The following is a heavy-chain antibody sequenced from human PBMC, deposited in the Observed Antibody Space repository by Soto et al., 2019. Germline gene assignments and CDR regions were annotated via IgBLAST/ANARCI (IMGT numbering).Heavy chain of an antibody. J-gene: IGHJ4*02. CDR2: IIPALDVE. V-gene: IGHV1-69*02. CDR3: AAVAGTSAFVGYFEY. CDR1: GGTLSTYT. Sequence: QGLLVQSGAEVKKPGSSVKVSCKAPGGTLSTYTLTWLRQAPGQGPEWMGRIIPALDVEDYAQQFQGRVTXPADTSTSTAYMALHSLRSDDTAVYYCAAVAGTSAFVGYFEYWGQGTLVTVAS. D-gene: IGHD6-19*01.